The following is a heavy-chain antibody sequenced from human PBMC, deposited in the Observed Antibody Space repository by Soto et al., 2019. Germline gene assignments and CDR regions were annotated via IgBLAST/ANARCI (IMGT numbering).Heavy chain of an antibody. CDR3: ARVYSSGWSFYYGTYV. J-gene: IGHJ6*01. V-gene: IGHV6-1*01. Sequence: QAPLQQSGPGLVKPSQTLSLTCAIFGDSISSNSAIWNWFRQSPSRGLEWLGRTYYTSKWYNDYEVSVQSRLSITPDTSKNQVSLQLNSVTPEDTAVYYCARVYSSGWSFYYGTYVWGQGTTVTVSS. CDR1: GDSISSNSAI. CDR2: TYYTSKWYN. D-gene: IGHD6-19*01.